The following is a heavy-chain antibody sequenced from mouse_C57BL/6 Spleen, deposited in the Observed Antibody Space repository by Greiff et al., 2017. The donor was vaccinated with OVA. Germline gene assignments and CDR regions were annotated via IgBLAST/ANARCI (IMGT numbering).Heavy chain of an antibody. J-gene: IGHJ2*01. CDR2: IYPGDGDT. Sequence: QVQLKESGPELVKPGASVKISCKASGYAFSSSWMNWVKQRPGKGLEWIGRIYPGDGDTNYNGKFKGKATLTADKSSSTAYMQLSSLTSEDSAVYFCARENYDGYYFDYWGQGTTLTVSS. CDR3: ARENYDGYYFDY. V-gene: IGHV1-82*01. D-gene: IGHD2-4*01. CDR1: GYAFSSSW.